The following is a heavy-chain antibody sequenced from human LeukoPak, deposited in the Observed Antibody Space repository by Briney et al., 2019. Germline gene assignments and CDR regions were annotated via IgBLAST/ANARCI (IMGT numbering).Heavy chain of an antibody. CDR1: GFTVSSNY. CDR3: ARDGDDSSDYGMDV. J-gene: IGHJ6*02. D-gene: IGHD3-22*01. V-gene: IGHV3-66*01. CDR2: IYSGGST. Sequence: GGSLRLSCAASGFTVSSNYMSWVRQAPGKGLEWVSVIYSGGSTYYADSVKGRFTISRDNSKNTLYLQMNSLRAEDTAVYCCARDGDDSSDYGMDVWGQGTTVTVSS.